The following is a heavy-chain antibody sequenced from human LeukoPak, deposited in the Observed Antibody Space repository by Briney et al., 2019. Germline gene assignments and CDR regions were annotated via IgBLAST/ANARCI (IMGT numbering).Heavy chain of an antibody. Sequence: GGSLRLSCAASGFTFSSYAMHWVRQAPGKGLEYVSAISSNGGSTYYANPVKGRFTISRDNSKNTLYLQMGSLRAEDMAVYYCARELTGYFDYWGQGTLVTVSS. CDR3: ARELTGYFDY. J-gene: IGHJ4*02. CDR2: ISSNGGST. V-gene: IGHV3-64*01. CDR1: GFTFSSYA. D-gene: IGHD3-9*01.